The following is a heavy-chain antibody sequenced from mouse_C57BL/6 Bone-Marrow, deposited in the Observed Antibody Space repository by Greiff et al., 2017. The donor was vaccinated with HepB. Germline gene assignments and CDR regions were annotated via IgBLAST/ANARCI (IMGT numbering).Heavy chain of an antibody. D-gene: IGHD1-1*01. J-gene: IGHJ4*01. Sequence: DVKLVESGGGLVKPGGSLKLSCAASGFTFSSYAMSWVRQTPEKRLEWVATISDGGSYTYYPDNVKGRFTISRDNAKNNLYLQMSHLKSEDTAMYYCARDRTTVVPPYYAMDYWGQGTSVTVSS. CDR1: GFTFSSYA. CDR2: ISDGGSYT. CDR3: ARDRTTVVPPYYAMDY. V-gene: IGHV5-4*01.